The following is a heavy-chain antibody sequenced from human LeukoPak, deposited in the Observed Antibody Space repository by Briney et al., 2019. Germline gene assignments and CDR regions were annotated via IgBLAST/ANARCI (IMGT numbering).Heavy chain of an antibody. CDR3: ARPAAYCGGDCYPSGYMDV. CDR2: ISHSGSI. J-gene: IGHJ6*03. D-gene: IGHD2-21*01. CDR1: GYSISSGYY. V-gene: IGHV4-38-2*01. Sequence: PSETLSLTCAVSGYSISSGYYWGWIRQPPGKGLEWIGSISHSGSIYYTPSRKSRVTISVDTSKNQFSLRLSSVTAADPAVYYCARPAAYCGGDCYPSGYMDVWGKGTTVTVSS.